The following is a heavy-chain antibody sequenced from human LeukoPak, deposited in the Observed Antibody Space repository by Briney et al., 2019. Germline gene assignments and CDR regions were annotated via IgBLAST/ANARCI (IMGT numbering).Heavy chain of an antibody. D-gene: IGHD3-3*01. CDR1: GGTFSSYA. CDR2: IIPIFGTA. CDR3: ARGRGLYDFWSGYYGDYYYYYMDV. J-gene: IGHJ6*03. Sequence: SVKVSCKASGGTFSSYAISWVRQAPGQGLEWMGGIIPIFGTANYAQKFQGRVTITADESTSPAYMELSSLRSEDKAVYYCARGRGLYDFWSGYYGDYYYYYMDVWGKGTTVTVSS. V-gene: IGHV1-69*01.